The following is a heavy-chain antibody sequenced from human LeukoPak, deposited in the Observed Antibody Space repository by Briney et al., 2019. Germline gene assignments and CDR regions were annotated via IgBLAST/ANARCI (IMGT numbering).Heavy chain of an antibody. CDR1: GSTFTSYA. Sequence: ASVKVSCKVSGSTFTSYAISWVRQAPGQGLEWMGRISPHNGNTNYAQKAQGRVTMTTDTSTSTAYMELRSLRSDDTAVYYCARDRRSSGWTGGYWGQGTLVTVSS. CDR2: ISPHNGNT. D-gene: IGHD6-19*01. V-gene: IGHV1-18*01. CDR3: ARDRRSSGWTGGY. J-gene: IGHJ4*02.